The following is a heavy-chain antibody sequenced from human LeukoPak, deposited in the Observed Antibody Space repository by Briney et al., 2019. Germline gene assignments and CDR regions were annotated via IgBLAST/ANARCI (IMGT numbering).Heavy chain of an antibody. D-gene: IGHD1-26*01. CDR3: ASLSGSDGYYFDY. CDR1: GGSISSSSYY. V-gene: IGHV4-39*01. CDR2: IYYSGST. J-gene: IGHJ4*02. Sequence: SETLSLTCTVSGGSISSSSYYWGWIRQPPGKGLEWIGSIYYSGSTYYNPSLKSRVTISVDTSKNQFSLKLSSVTAADTAVYYCASLSGSDGYYFDYWGQGTLVTVSS.